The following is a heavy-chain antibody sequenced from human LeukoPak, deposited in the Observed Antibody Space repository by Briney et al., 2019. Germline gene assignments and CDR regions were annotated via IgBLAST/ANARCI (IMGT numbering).Heavy chain of an antibody. CDR1: GDSISSDGYS. J-gene: IGHJ5*02. Sequence: PSQTLSLTCVVSGDSISSDGYSWSWIRQPPGKGLEWIGYVYDSGIAFYNPSLKSRITISVDTSKNQFSLKLSSVTAADTAVYYCARTPRVGATIASFDPWGQGTLVTVSS. CDR3: ARTPRVGATIASFDP. D-gene: IGHD1-26*01. CDR2: VYDSGIA. V-gene: IGHV4-30-4*07.